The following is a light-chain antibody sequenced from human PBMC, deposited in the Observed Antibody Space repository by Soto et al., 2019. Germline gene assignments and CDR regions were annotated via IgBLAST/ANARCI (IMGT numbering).Light chain of an antibody. CDR2: DAY. CDR3: QQRHRWPIT. CDR1: QSFRGL. Sequence: VLNQSPVTLSLSPVERATLSCRASQSFRGLLAWYQQKPGQAPRLLIYDAYNRATGIPPRFSGSGSGTDFTLTISSLEPEDSAVYYCQQRHRWPITFGQGTRLEIK. J-gene: IGKJ5*01. V-gene: IGKV3-11*01.